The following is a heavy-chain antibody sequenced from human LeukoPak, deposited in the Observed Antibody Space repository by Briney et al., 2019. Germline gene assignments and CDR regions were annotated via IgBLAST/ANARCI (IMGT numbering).Heavy chain of an antibody. CDR1: GGSISYYD. CDR2: IYYTGST. J-gene: IGHJ5*02. D-gene: IGHD3-9*01. CDR3: ARGGTYNDILSFDP. Sequence: SETLSLTCTVSGGSISYYDSTWIRQSPGKGLEWIGQIYYTGSTYYNPSLERRVTISLDTSRIQFYLIMTSVTAADTAVYYCARGGTYNDILSFDPWGQGTLVTVSS. V-gene: IGHV4-59*01.